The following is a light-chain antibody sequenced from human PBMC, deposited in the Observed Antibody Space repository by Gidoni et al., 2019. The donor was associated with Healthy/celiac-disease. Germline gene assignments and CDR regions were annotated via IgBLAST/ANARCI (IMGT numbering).Light chain of an antibody. CDR2: EVS. V-gene: IGLV2-14*01. Sequence: QSALTQPSSVSGSPGQSITISCTGTSRDVGGYNYVSWYQQHPGKAPKLMIYEVSHRPSGVSNRFSGSKSGNTASLTISGLQAEDEADYYCSSYTSSSTRVFGGGTKLTVL. CDR3: SSYTSSSTRV. J-gene: IGLJ3*02. CDR1: SRDVGGYNY.